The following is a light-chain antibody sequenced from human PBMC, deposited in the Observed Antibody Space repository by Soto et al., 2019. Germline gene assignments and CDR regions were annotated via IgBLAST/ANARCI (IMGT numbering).Light chain of an antibody. Sequence: EIVMTQSPATLSVSPGERATLSCRASQSVSSDLAWYHQKPGQAPRLLIYGTSTRATGIPDRFSGSGSGTDFTLTISRLEPEDYAVYYCQQYGHSLWTFGQGTKVDI. CDR3: QQYGHSLWT. CDR1: QSVSSD. V-gene: IGKV3D-15*01. CDR2: GTS. J-gene: IGKJ1*01.